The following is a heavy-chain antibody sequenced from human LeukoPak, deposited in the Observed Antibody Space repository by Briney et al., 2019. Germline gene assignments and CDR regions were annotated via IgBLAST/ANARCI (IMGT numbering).Heavy chain of an antibody. J-gene: IGHJ5*01. CDR2: ISFSGGTI. Sequence: GGSLRLSCAASGFTFSDYYMSWIRQAPGKGLEWVSYISFSGGTIYYADSVKGRFTISRDNVNNSLYLQMNSLRAEDTAVYYCATIGTGDYRDDSWGQGTLVTVSS. V-gene: IGHV3-11*04. D-gene: IGHD3/OR15-3a*01. CDR3: ATIGTGDYRDDS. CDR1: GFTFSDYY.